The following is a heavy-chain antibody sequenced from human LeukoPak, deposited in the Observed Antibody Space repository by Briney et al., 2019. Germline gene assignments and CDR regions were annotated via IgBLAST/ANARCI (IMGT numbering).Heavy chain of an antibody. D-gene: IGHD2-15*01. V-gene: IGHV3-30-3*01. CDR2: IAYAGRNK. CDR1: GFPFSN. Sequence: HPGGSLRLSWVASGFPFSNLHWVRQAPGKGLGGVAVIAYAGRNKFYADSLKGRFSISRDNSMNTLYLQMNTLRTEDTAVYYCATQPCDSGSCYLGHWGQGTVVTLSS. J-gene: IGHJ4*02. CDR3: ATQPCDSGSCYLGH.